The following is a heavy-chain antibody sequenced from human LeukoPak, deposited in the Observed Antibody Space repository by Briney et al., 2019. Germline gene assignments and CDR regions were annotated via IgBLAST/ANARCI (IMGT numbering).Heavy chain of an antibody. D-gene: IGHD3-16*01. CDR3: ARSSGGPDY. Sequence: GGSLRLSCAASGFTFSNYWMIWVRQAPAKGLEWVANIKQDGVDKYSVDSVKGRFTISRDNAKNSLYLQMNRLRVEDTAVYYCARSSGGPDYWGQGTLVTVSS. CDR2: IKQDGVDK. J-gene: IGHJ4*02. CDR1: GFTFSNYW. V-gene: IGHV3-7*02.